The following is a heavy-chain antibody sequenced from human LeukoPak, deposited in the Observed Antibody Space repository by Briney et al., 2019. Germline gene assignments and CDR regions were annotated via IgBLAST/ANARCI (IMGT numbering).Heavy chain of an antibody. V-gene: IGHV5-51*01. J-gene: IGHJ4*02. Sequence: GESLKISCKGSGYSFASQWVAWVRQLPGKGLETMGIIYPGDSDTRHSPSFQGQVTISADKSINTAYLQWSSLKASDTAMYYCARQVKNFDFWGQGTLVTVSS. CDR1: GYSFASQW. CDR3: ARQVKNFDF. CDR2: IYPGDSDT. D-gene: IGHD3-22*01.